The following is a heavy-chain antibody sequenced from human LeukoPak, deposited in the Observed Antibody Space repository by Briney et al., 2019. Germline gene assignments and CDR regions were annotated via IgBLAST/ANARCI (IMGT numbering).Heavy chain of an antibody. D-gene: IGHD6-19*01. CDR1: GYSFSTFG. CDR2: ISPYDDST. J-gene: IGHJ3*01. V-gene: IGHV1-18*01. CDR3: AEVDPPIAVGAPGDAFDL. Sequence: GDSAKVSCKASGYSFSTFGITWVRQAPGQGLEWMGWISPYDDSTAYGQKFEGRVTMTRDTSTNTAYMELRSLTSDDTALYYCAEVDPPIAVGAPGDAFDLWGQGTMVIVSS.